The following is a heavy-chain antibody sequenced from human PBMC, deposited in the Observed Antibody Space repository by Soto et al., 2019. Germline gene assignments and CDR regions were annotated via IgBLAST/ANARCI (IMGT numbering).Heavy chain of an antibody. CDR1: GGTFSTYA. CDR3: ASGIQLWLRRINNGYSG. Sequence: QVQLVQSGAEVKKPESSVKVSCKAPGGTFSTYAISWVRQAPGQGLEWMGGIIPMFGTANYAQRFQDRVTITADESTNTLYMELSSLRAEDTAVYCWASGIQLWLRRINNGYSGWGQGTLVTVSS. J-gene: IGHJ4*02. V-gene: IGHV1-69*12. D-gene: IGHD5-18*01. CDR2: IIPMFGTA.